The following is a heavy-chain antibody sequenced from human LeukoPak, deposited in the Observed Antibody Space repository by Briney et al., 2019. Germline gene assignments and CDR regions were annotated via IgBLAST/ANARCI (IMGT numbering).Heavy chain of an antibody. CDR1: GFTFSSYA. J-gene: IGHJ4*02. CDR3: TRDQTPYY. CDR2: ISGSDGST. Sequence: GGSLRLSCAASGFTFSSYAMSWVRQAPGKGLEWVSGISGSDGSTNYADSVKGRFTISRENSKNTLYLQMNSLRAEDTAVYYCTRDQTPYYWGQGTLVTVSS. V-gene: IGHV3-23*01.